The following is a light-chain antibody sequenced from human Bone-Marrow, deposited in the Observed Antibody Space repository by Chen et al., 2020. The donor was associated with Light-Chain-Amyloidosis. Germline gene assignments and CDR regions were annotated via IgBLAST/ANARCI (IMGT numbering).Light chain of an antibody. V-gene: IGKV3-11*01. Sequence: EIVVPQSPATLSLTPGKRATLTCRASPIVGDYLAWYQQKPGQAPRLLIYDTSNRATGIPARFNGSGSGTDFTLTISSLEPEDFAVYYCQQRSDWFTFGGGTKVQIK. J-gene: IGKJ4*01. CDR1: PIVGDY. CDR2: DTS. CDR3: QQRSDWFT.